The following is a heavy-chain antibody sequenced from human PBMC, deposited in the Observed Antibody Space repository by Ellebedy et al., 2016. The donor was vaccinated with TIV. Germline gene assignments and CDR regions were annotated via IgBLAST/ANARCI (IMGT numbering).Heavy chain of an antibody. V-gene: IGHV1-69*04. CDR2: IIPILGRP. J-gene: IGHJ4*02. D-gene: IGHD5-18*01. CDR1: GHSFGTFA. Sequence: ASVKVSCKASGHSFGTFAISWVRQAPGQGLEWMGRIIPILGRPDYAQSFQGRVTINADKSTGTPYLELSSLRSEDTAVYYCATDSRYSYGYRFNFWGQGTLVIVSS. CDR3: ATDSRYSYGYRFNF.